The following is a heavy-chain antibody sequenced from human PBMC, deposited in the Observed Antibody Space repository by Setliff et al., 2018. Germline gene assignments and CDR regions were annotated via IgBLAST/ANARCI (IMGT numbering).Heavy chain of an antibody. CDR1: GGSISSGDYY. CDR3: ARDLGHGDYVVDY. D-gene: IGHD4-17*01. J-gene: IGHJ4*02. CDR2: IYYSGST. Sequence: SETLSLTCTVSGGSISSGDYYWSWIRQPPGKGLEWIGYIYYSGSTYYNPSLKSRVTISVDTSKNQFSLKLSSVTAADTAVYYCARDLGHGDYVVDYWGQGTLVTVSS. V-gene: IGHV4-30-4*08.